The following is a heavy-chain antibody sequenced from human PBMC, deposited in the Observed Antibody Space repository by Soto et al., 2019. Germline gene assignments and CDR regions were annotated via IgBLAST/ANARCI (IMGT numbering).Heavy chain of an antibody. V-gene: IGHV5-51*01. CDR1: GYDFNTNW. CDR3: ARLPRDCNKTSCYYADH. Sequence: GESLKISCRGSGYDFNTNWFGWVRQLPGKGLEWVGIMYPGDSDTRYNPSLQGHVTLSADVTVSTAFLQWRSLKTSDTGMYFCARLPRDCNKTSCYYADHWGHGTQVTVSS. J-gene: IGHJ4*01. CDR2: MYPGDSDT. D-gene: IGHD2-2*01.